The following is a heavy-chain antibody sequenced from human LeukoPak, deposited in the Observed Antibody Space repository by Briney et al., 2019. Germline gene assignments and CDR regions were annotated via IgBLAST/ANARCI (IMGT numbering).Heavy chain of an antibody. CDR2: ICQDGNGR. CDR3: ARWRGLQSEFDH. D-gene: IGHD5-24*01. V-gene: IGHV3-7*01. J-gene: IGHJ4*02. CDR1: GFTFSSYC. Sequence: GGSLRLSCAASGFTFSSYCMGWVRQTPGKRLECVATICQDGNGRDFVDSVKGRFTISRDNAKNSLYLEMNSLRVDDTAVYYCARWRGLQSEFDHWGKGPLVTASS.